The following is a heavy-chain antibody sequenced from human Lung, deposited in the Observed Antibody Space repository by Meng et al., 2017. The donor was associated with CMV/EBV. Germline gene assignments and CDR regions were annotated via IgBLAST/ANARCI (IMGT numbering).Heavy chain of an antibody. D-gene: IGHD6-19*01. J-gene: IGHJ4*02. CDR2: IYHSGST. CDR3: ASFPPPGKQWLVTDY. Sequence: QGQRQESGPGLVKPPGTLSITCAVSGGSISSSNWWSWVRQPPGKGLEWIGEIYHSGSTNYNPSLKSRVTISVDKSKNQFSLKLSSVTAADTAVYYCASFPPPGKQWLVTDYWGQGTLVTVSS. CDR1: GGSISSSNW. V-gene: IGHV4-4*03.